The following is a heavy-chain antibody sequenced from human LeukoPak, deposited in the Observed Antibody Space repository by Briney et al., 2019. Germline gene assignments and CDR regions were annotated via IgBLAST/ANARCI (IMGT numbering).Heavy chain of an antibody. J-gene: IGHJ4*02. V-gene: IGHV1-2*02. CDR2: IDANTGDT. Sequence: GASVKVSCKASGYAFTSCYIHWVRQGPGQGLEWMGWIDANTGDTHYAQKFQGRVTMTRDTSIGTAYMQLSGLTFDDTAVYYCAKFWHSDCWGQGTLVTVSS. CDR3: AKFWHSDC. CDR1: GYAFTSCY.